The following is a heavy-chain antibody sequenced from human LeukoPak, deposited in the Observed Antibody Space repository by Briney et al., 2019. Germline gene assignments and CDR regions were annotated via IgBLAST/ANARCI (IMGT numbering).Heavy chain of an antibody. V-gene: IGHV3-7*01. Sequence: GGSLRLSCAASGFSFSSFWMTWVRQAPGKGLEWVANIKEDGSRNHRVDSVKGRFTISRDNAKNSLFLQMSSLRVEDTAVYYCARTNNAGWFDYWGQGTLVTVSS. D-gene: IGHD6-19*01. J-gene: IGHJ4*02. CDR1: GFSFSSFW. CDR3: ARTNNAGWFDY. CDR2: IKEDGSRN.